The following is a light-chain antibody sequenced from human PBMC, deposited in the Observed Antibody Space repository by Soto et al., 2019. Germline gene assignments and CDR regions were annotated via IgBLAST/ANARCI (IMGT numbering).Light chain of an antibody. CDR1: RSVLYSSNNKNY. CDR2: WAS. J-gene: IGKJ4*01. Sequence: DFVMTQSPDSLAVSLGERATINCKSSRSVLYSSNNKNYLAWYQQKPGQPPKLLIYWASTRESGVPDRFSGSGSGTDFTLTISSLQAEDVAVYYCQQYYSTLALTFGGGTKVDI. V-gene: IGKV4-1*01. CDR3: QQYYSTLALT.